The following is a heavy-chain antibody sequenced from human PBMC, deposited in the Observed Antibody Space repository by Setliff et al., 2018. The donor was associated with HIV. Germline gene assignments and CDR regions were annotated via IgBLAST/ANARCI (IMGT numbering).Heavy chain of an antibody. D-gene: IGHD3-3*01. CDR1: GGSITTYF. CDR3: ARSEGIAWFDP. V-gene: IGHV4-59*01. Sequence: KTSETLSLTCTVSGGSITTYFWTWIRQLPGKGLEWIGSAFHSGATNYNPSLKSRVTISVDTSKNQFSLKLSSVTAADTAVYYCARSEGIAWFDPWGQGTLVTVSS. CDR2: AFHSGAT. J-gene: IGHJ5*02.